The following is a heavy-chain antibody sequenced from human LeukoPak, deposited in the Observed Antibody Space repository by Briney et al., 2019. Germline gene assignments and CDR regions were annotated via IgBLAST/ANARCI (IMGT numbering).Heavy chain of an antibody. CDR2: IKQDGSEK. D-gene: IGHD4-17*01. V-gene: IGHV3-7*01. Sequence: GGSLRLSCAASGFTFSSYWMSWVRQAPGKGLEWVASIKQDGSEKYYVDSVKGRFTISRDNAKNSLYLQMNSLRAEDTAVYYCASVDYGDYDAFDIWGQGTMVTVSS. CDR3: ASVDYGDYDAFDI. J-gene: IGHJ3*02. CDR1: GFTFSSYW.